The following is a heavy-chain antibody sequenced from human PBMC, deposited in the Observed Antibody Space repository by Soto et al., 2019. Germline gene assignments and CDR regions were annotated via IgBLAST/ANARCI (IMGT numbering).Heavy chain of an antibody. CDR3: ASAIFGVVPWFDP. Sequence: PVGSLRLSCAASGFTFSSYSMNWVRQAPGKGLEWVSSISSSSSYIYYADSVKGRFTISRDNAKNSLYPQMNSLRAEDTAVYYCASAIFGVVPWFDPWGQGTLVTVSS. CDR1: GFTFSSYS. V-gene: IGHV3-21*01. CDR2: ISSSSSYI. D-gene: IGHD3-3*01. J-gene: IGHJ5*02.